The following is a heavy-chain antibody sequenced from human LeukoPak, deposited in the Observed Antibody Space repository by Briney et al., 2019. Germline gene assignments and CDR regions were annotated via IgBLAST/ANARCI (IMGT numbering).Heavy chain of an antibody. J-gene: IGHJ4*02. CDR2: IYTSGST. CDR1: GGSISSYY. CDR3: ARDGWFGSN. D-gene: IGHD3-10*01. V-gene: IGHV4-4*07. Sequence: NPSETLSLTCTVSGGSISSYYWSWIRQPSGKGLEWIGRIYTSGSTNYNPSLKRRVTISVDKSKNQFSLKLSSVTAADTAVYYCARDGWFGSNWGQGTLVTVSS.